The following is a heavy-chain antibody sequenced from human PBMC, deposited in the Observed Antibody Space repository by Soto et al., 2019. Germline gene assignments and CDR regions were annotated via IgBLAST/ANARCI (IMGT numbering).Heavy chain of an antibody. D-gene: IGHD6-13*01. V-gene: IGHV3-33*01. CDR2: IWYDGSNK. CDR1: GFTFSSYG. J-gene: IGHJ6*02. Sequence: PGGSLRLSCAASGFTFSSYGMHWVRQAPGKGLEWAAVIWYDGSNKYYADSVKGRFTISRDNSKNTLYLQMNSLRAEDTAVYYCARAPSIAAAATLRYYYYGMDVWGQGTTVTVSS. CDR3: ARAPSIAAAATLRYYYYGMDV.